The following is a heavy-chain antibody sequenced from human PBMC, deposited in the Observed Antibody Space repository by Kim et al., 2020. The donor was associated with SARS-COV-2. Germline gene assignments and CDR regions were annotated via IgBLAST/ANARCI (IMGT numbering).Heavy chain of an antibody. Sequence: GGSLRLSCAAYGFTFSNAWMSWVRQAPGKGREWVGRIKSKTDGGTTHYAAPVKGRFTISRDDSKNTLYLQMNSLKTEDTAVYYCTTLLRYFDWLAVKYYFYCMDVWGQGTTVTVSS. CDR1: GFTFSNAW. D-gene: IGHD3-9*01. CDR3: TTLLRYFDWLAVKYYFYCMDV. V-gene: IGHV3-15*01. J-gene: IGHJ6*02. CDR2: IKSKTDGGTT.